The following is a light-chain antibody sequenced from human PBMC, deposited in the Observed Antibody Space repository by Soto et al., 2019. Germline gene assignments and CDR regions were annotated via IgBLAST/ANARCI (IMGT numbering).Light chain of an antibody. CDR3: QQYNSYPIT. V-gene: IGKV1-5*03. CDR2: KAS. Sequence: DIQMPQSPSTLSASVGARVPITGRASQSISSWLAWYQQKPGKAPKLLIYKASSLESGVPSRFSGSGSGTEFTLTISSLQPDDFATYYCQQYNSYPITFGQGTRLEIK. CDR1: QSISSW. J-gene: IGKJ5*01.